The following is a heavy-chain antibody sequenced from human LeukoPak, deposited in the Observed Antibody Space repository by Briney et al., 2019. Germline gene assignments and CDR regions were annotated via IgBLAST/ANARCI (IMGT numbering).Heavy chain of an antibody. CDR1: GDSISSSPYY. D-gene: IGHD6-13*01. J-gene: IGHJ4*02. CDR3: ARARYSSSQDFDY. Sequence: PSETLSLTCIVSGDSISSSPYYWGWIRQPPGKGLEWIGSIYYSGSASYNPSLKSRVTISVDTSNNQFSLKLTSVTAADTAVYYCARARYSSSQDFDYWGQGTLVTVSS. CDR2: IYYSGSA. V-gene: IGHV4-39*07.